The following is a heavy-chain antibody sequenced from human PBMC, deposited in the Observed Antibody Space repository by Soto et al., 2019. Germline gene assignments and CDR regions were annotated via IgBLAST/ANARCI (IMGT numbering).Heavy chain of an antibody. D-gene: IGHD3-22*01. CDR2: ISGSGGST. J-gene: IGHJ4*02. CDR3: AKGGPYYCDSSGYYYY. CDR1: GFTFSSYA. V-gene: IGHV3-23*01. Sequence: EVQLLESGGGLVQPGGSLRLSCAASGFTFSSYAMSWVRQAPGKGLEWVSAISGSGGSTYYADSVKGRFTLSRDNSKNTLYLQMNSLIAEDTAVNYCAKGGPYYCDSSGYYYYSCQGTLVTVSS.